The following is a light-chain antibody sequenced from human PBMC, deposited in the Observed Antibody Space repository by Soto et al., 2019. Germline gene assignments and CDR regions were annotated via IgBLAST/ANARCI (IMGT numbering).Light chain of an antibody. J-gene: IGKJ4*01. CDR2: DGY. CDR3: QQYNIWPPALT. CDR1: QTFRNL. V-gene: IGKV3D-15*01. Sequence: EIVLTQSPVTLSLYRGERTTLXXRGSQTFRNLLAWYQQKPGQPPRLLXXDGYYRATDTPPRFSGSGSGTDFTLTISSLQSEDFAVYYYQQYNIWPPALTFGGGTKVDIK.